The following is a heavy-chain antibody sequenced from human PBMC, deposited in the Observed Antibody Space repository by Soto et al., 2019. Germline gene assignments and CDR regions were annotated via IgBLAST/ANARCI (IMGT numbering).Heavy chain of an antibody. CDR2: IYYSGST. CDR3: RAYYYDSSGYYWGPGGDYYGMDV. J-gene: IGHJ6*02. Sequence: PSETLSLTCTVSGGSISSGGYYWSWIRQHPGKGLEWIGYIYYSGSTYYNPSLKSRVTISVDTSKNQFSLKLSSVTAADTAVYYCRAYYYDSSGYYWGPGGDYYGMDVWGQGTTVTVS. D-gene: IGHD3-22*01. V-gene: IGHV4-31*03. CDR1: GGSISSGGYY.